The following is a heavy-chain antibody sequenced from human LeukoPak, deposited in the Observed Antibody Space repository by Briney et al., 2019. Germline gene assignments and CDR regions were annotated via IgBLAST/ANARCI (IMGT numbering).Heavy chain of an antibody. CDR1: GFTFSSYS. Sequence: GGSLRLSCAASGFTFSSYSMNWVRQAPGKGLEWVSSISSSSSYIYYADSVKGRFTISRDNAKNSLYLQMNSLRAEDTAVYYCARGEQQLVPYYYYGMDVWGQGTTVTVSS. V-gene: IGHV3-21*01. J-gene: IGHJ6*02. CDR3: ARGEQQLVPYYYYGMDV. CDR2: ISSSSSYI. D-gene: IGHD6-13*01.